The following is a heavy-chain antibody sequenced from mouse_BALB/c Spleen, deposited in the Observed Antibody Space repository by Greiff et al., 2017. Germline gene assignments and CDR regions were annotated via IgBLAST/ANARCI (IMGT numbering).Heavy chain of an antibody. V-gene: IGHV1S135*01. J-gene: IGHJ4*01. CDR3: ARQLGLRAMDY. CDR2: INPYNDGT. CDR1: GYSFTDYN. D-gene: IGHD3-1*01. Sequence: VQLQQSGPELVKPGASVKVSCKASGYSFTDYNMYWVKQSHGKSLEWIGYINPYNDGTKYNEKFKGKATLTSDKSSSTAYMELSSLTSEDSAVYYCARQLGLRAMDYWGQGTSVTVSS.